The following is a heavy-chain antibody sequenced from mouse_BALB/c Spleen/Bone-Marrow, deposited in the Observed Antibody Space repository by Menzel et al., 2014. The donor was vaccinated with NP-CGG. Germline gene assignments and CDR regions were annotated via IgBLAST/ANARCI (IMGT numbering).Heavy chain of an antibody. CDR1: GYAFTNYW. Sequence: QVQLQQSGAELVWPWTSVKLSCKASGYAFTNYWIEWIKQRLGQGLAWIGVINPGSGGINYNEKFKGKATLTADKSSSTAYMQLSSRTSDDSAVYFWARELVRGMDYWDQGTSVTVSS. CDR3: ARELVRGMDY. D-gene: IGHD1-1*01. V-gene: IGHV1-54*01. CDR2: INPGSGGI. J-gene: IGHJ4*01.